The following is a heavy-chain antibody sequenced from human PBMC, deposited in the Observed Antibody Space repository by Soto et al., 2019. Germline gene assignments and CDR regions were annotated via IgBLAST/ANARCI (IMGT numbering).Heavy chain of an antibody. J-gene: IGHJ4*02. CDR3: ARGGGSGESHYDY. Sequence: QVQLQESGPGLVKPSQTLSLTCTVSGGSISSGDYYWSSIRQPPGKGLEWIGYIYYSGSTYYNPSLKSRVTISVDTSKNQFSLKLSSVTAADTAVYYCARGGGSGESHYDYWGQGTLVTVSS. CDR2: IYYSGST. V-gene: IGHV4-30-4*01. D-gene: IGHD3-10*01. CDR1: GGSISSGDYY.